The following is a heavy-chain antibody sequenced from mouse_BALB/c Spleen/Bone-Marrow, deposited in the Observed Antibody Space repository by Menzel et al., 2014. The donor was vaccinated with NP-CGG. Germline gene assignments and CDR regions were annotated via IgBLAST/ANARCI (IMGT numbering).Heavy chain of an antibody. Sequence: QVQLQQSGAELVKPGASVKLSCKASGNTFTSYWMHWLKQRPGQGLEWIGEINPSNGRTNYNEKFKSKATLTVDKSSSTAYMQLSSLTSEDSAVYYCASNCDYWGQGTTLTVSS. CDR3: ASNCDY. CDR1: GNTFTSYW. V-gene: IGHV1S81*02. J-gene: IGHJ2*01. CDR2: INPSNGRT.